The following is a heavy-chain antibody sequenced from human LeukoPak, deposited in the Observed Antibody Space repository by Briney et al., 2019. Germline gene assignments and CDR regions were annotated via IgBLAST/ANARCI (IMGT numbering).Heavy chain of an antibody. V-gene: IGHV4-4*07. CDR2: IYSSGYT. D-gene: IGHD1/OR15-1a*01. J-gene: IGHJ4*02. Sequence: SETLSLSCTVSGGDIRSHYWNWIRQPAGKGLEWIGRIYSSGYTNDNPSLKSRITMSVDMSKNQFSLRLNSVTAADTAVYYCARGEHSVDSWGQGMLVAVSS. CDR1: GGDIRSHY. CDR3: ARGEHSVDS.